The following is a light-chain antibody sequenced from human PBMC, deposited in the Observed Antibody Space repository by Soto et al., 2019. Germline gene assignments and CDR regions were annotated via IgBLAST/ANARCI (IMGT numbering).Light chain of an antibody. V-gene: IGLV2-14*01. CDR2: EVS. CDR1: SSDVGGYNY. Sequence: QPASVSGSPGQSITISCTGTSSDVGGYNYVSWYQQHPGKAPKLMIYEVSNRPSGVSNRFSGSKSGNTASLTISGLQADDEADYYCSSYTSGSTPCVFGTGTKVTVL. J-gene: IGLJ1*01. CDR3: SSYTSGSTPCV.